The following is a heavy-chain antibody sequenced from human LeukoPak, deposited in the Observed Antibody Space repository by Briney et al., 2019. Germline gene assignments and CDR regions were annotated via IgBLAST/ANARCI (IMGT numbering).Heavy chain of an antibody. CDR2: IYYSGST. CDR1: GGSISSSSYY. CDR3: ARQGLGGWFDP. Sequence: PSETLSLTCTVSGGSISSSSYYWGWIRQPPGKGLEWIGSIYYSGSTYYNPSLKSRVTISVDTSKNQFSLKLSSVTAADTAVYYCARQGLGGWFDPWGQGTLVTVSS. J-gene: IGHJ5*02. D-gene: IGHD3/OR15-3a*01. V-gene: IGHV4-39*01.